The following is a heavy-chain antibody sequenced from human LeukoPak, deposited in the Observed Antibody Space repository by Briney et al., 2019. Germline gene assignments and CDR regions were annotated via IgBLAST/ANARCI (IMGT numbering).Heavy chain of an antibody. J-gene: IGHJ6*03. V-gene: IGHV1-2*02. Sequence: ASVKVSYKASGYTFTGYYMHWVRQAPGQGLEWMGWINPNSGGTNYAQKFQGRVTMTRDTSISTAYMELSRLRSDDTAVYYCASLGYCSSTSCFNIGYYYMDVWGKGTTVTVSS. D-gene: IGHD2-2*03. CDR1: GYTFTGYY. CDR3: ASLGYCSSTSCFNIGYYYMDV. CDR2: INPNSGGT.